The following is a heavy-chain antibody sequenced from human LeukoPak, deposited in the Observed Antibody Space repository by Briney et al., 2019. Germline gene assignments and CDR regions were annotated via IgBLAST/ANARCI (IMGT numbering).Heavy chain of an antibody. V-gene: IGHV3-7*01. J-gene: IGHJ4*02. CDR2: IKQDGSEN. D-gene: IGHD3-9*01. CDR1: GFTFSTYW. CDR3: SSSLLRETGLVH. Sequence: GGSLRLSCAASGFTFSTYWMIWVRQAPGRGRVGVANIKQDGSENYYVDSVKGRFTSSRDNAKNSLYLQMNSRGVEDRCLCYCSSSLLRETGLVHWGQGTLVTVSS.